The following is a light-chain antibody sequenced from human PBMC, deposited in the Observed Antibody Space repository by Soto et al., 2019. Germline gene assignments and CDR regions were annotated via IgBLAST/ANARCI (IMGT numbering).Light chain of an antibody. J-gene: IGKJ5*01. Sequence: DIQINQSAPNLSASVGARITITCRASQGISSYLAWYQQKPGKAPKLLIYAASTLQSGVPSRFSGSGSGTEFTLTISGLLPEDFATYHCQQLNTLPFTFGQGTRLEIK. V-gene: IGKV1-9*01. CDR3: QQLNTLPFT. CDR2: AAS. CDR1: QGISSY.